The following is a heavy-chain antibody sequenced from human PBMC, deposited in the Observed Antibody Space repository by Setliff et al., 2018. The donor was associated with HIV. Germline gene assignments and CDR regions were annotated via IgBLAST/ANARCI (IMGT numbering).Heavy chain of an antibody. J-gene: IGHJ6*02. Sequence: PSETLSLTCTVSGGSISRGSYYWTWIRQPAGKGLEWIGRIYTSGSTDYNPSLKSRVTISVDTSERQFSLRMTSTTAADAAVYYCARGVPLLPPNFWGQGTTVTVSS. V-gene: IGHV4-61*02. CDR1: GGSISRGSYY. CDR2: IYTSGST. D-gene: IGHD2-21*02. CDR3: ARGVPLLPPNF.